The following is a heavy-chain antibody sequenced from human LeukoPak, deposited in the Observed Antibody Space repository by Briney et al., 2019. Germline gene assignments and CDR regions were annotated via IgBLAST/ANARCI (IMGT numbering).Heavy chain of an antibody. CDR2: INHSGST. J-gene: IGHJ5*02. CDR3: ARGRRILRVVVAAASWFDP. Sequence: PSETLSLTCAVYGGSFSGYYWSWIRQPPGKGLEWIGEINHSGSTNYNPSLKSRVTISVDTSKNQFSLKLSSVTAADTAVCYCARGRRILRVVVAAASWFDPWGQGTLVTVSS. CDR1: GGSFSGYY. V-gene: IGHV4-34*01. D-gene: IGHD2-15*01.